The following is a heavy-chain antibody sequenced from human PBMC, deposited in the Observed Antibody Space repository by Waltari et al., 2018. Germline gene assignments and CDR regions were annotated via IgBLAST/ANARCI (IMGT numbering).Heavy chain of an antibody. Sequence: QVQLQGSGPGLVTPSETLSLTCAVSGYSISTDYYGVWIRQPPGKGLEWIGNIHHSGSTYYNPSLKSRVSISLDTSKNQFSLELSSLTADDTAVYYCARGQGYWGQGTLVTVSS. J-gene: IGHJ4*02. V-gene: IGHV4-38-2*01. CDR3: ARGQGY. CDR1: GYSISTDYY. CDR2: IHHSGST.